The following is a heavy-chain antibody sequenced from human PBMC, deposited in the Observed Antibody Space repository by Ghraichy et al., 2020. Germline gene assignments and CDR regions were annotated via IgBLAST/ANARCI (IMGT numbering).Heavy chain of an antibody. CDR2: IYYSGST. J-gene: IGHJ4*02. D-gene: IGHD3-3*01. Sequence: SQTLSLTCTVSGGSISSSSYYWGWIRQPPGKGLEWIGSIYYSGSTYYNPSLKSRVTISVDTSKNQFSLKLSSVTAADTAVYYCARHNYDFWNGHPLYWGQGTLVTVSS. CDR3: ARHNYDFWNGHPLY. V-gene: IGHV4-39*01. CDR1: GGSISSSSYY.